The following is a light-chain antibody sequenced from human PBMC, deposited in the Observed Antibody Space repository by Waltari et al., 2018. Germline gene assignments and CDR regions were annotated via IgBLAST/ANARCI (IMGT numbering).Light chain of an antibody. J-gene: IGKJ4*01. CDR2: DAS. V-gene: IGKV3-11*01. Sequence: EIMLTQPPATLSLSPGEGANLSCRASQSVSSYLAWYQQKPGQAPRLLIYDASNSATGIPARFSGSGSGTDFTLTISSLEPEDFAVYYCHQRSNWPLTFGGGTKVEIK. CDR3: HQRSNWPLT. CDR1: QSVSSY.